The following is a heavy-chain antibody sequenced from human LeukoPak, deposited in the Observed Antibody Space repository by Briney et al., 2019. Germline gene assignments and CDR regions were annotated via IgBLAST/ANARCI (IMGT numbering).Heavy chain of an antibody. CDR1: GVSISSYY. CDR2: IYYSGST. V-gene: IGHV4-59*01. D-gene: IGHD3-22*01. CDR3: ASSLNSGYYFY. Sequence: SETLSLTCTVSGVSISSYYWSWIRQPPGKGLEWIGYIYYSGSTNYNPSLKSRVTISVDTSKNQFSLKLSSVTAADTAVYYCASSLNSGYYFYWGQGTLVTVSS. J-gene: IGHJ4*02.